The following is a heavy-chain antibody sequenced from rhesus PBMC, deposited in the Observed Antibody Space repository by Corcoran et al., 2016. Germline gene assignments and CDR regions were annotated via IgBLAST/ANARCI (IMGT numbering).Heavy chain of an antibody. CDR2: INVKCGST. D-gene: IGHD2-2*01. CDR3: ASLYYALDY. J-gene: IGHJ4*01. Sequence: QVQLQESGPGLVKPSETLSLTCAVSGGSFSSYWWSWIRQPPGKGLEWIGEINVKCGSTIYNPSLQSRVTISKDASKNQFSLKLSSVTAADTAVYYCASLYYALDYWGQGVLVTVSS. V-gene: IGHV4-80*01. CDR1: GGSFSSYW.